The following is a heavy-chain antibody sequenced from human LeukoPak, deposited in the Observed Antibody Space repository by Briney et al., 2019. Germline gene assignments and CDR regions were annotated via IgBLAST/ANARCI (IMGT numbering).Heavy chain of an antibody. CDR2: ISGGGSFT. J-gene: IGHJ4*02. CDR1: GFTFSSYA. Sequence: GGSLRLSCAASGFTFSSYAMSWVRLAPGKGRECVSTISGGGSFTYYAHSVKGRFTLSRDNSMNTLSLQMNSLRAEDTAVYYCAKLLDSGSYYKYDYWGQGTLVTVSS. V-gene: IGHV3-23*01. D-gene: IGHD3-10*01. CDR3: AKLLDSGSYYKYDY.